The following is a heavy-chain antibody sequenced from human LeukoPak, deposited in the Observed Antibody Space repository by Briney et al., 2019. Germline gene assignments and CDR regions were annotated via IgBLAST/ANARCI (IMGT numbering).Heavy chain of an antibody. CDR3: AKETYYFYGSGYCSYYFVY. J-gene: IGHJ4*02. Sequence: GGSLRLSCAASGFTFSSYGMHWVRQAPGKGLEWVAFIRHDGSKKYYVDSVKGRFTISRDNSKNTLYLQMNSLRAEDTAVYYCAKETYYFYGSGYCSYYFVYWGQGALVTVSS. CDR2: IRHDGSKK. V-gene: IGHV3-30*02. CDR1: GFTFSSYG. D-gene: IGHD3-22*01.